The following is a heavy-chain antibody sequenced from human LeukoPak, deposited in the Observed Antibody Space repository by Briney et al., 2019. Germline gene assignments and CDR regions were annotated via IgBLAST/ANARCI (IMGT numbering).Heavy chain of an antibody. D-gene: IGHD3-10*01. CDR1: GFTFPSAW. CDR3: TTDPGRGVRGY. J-gene: IGHJ4*02. CDR2: IKSIGNGGTI. Sequence: PGGSLRLSCAASGFTFPSAWVNWVRQAPGKGLEWVGHIKSIGNGGTIDYAAPVKGRFTISGDDSKNTVYLQMNSREIGDTAVYFCTTDPGRGVRGYWGQGTLVTVSS. V-gene: IGHV3-15*01.